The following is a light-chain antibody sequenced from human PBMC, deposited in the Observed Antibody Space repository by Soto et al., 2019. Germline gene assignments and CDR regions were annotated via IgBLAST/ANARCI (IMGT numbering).Light chain of an antibody. V-gene: IGLV2-8*01. CDR1: SSDVGGYNY. Sequence: QSVLTQPPSASGSPGQSVTISCTETSSDVGGYNYVSWYQQHPGKAPKLMIYEVSKRPSGVPDRFSGSKSGNTASLTVSGLQGEDEADYYCSSYAGSNNYVFGTGTKGTVL. CDR3: SSYAGSNNYV. J-gene: IGLJ1*01. CDR2: EVS.